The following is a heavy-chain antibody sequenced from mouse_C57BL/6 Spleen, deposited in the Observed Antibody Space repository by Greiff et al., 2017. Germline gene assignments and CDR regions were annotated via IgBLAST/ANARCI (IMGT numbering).Heavy chain of an antibody. CDR1: GYAFSSYW. D-gene: IGHD1-1*01. Sequence: VQRVESGAELVKPGASVKISCKASGYAFSSYWLNWVKQRPGKGLEWIGQIYPGDGDTNYNGKFKGKATLTADKSSSTAYMQLSSLTSEDSAVYFCARGYYGSSDYFDYWGQGTTLTVSS. V-gene: IGHV1-80*01. J-gene: IGHJ2*01. CDR2: IYPGDGDT. CDR3: ARGYYGSSDYFDY.